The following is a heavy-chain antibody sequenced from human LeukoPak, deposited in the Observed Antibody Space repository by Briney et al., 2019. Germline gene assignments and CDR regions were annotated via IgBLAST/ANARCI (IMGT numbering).Heavy chain of an antibody. Sequence: ASVKVSFKASGYTFTSYDINWVRQATGQGLEWMGWMNPNSGNTGYAQKFQGRVTMTRNTSISTAYMELSSLRSEDTAVYYCARVRYCSGGSCKKVSRYYFDYWGQGTLVTVSS. CDR1: GYTFTSYD. D-gene: IGHD2-15*01. CDR3: ARVRYCSGGSCKKVSRYYFDY. CDR2: MNPNSGNT. J-gene: IGHJ4*02. V-gene: IGHV1-8*01.